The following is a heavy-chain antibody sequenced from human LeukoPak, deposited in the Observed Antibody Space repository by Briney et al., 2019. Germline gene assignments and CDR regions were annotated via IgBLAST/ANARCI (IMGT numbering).Heavy chain of an antibody. CDR2: ISGSGGST. J-gene: IGHJ5*02. V-gene: IGHV3-23*01. CDR1: GFTFSSCA. Sequence: PGGSLRLSCAASGFTFSSCAMSWVRQAPGKGLEWVSAISGSGGSTYYADSVKGRFTISRDNSKNTLYLQMNSLRAEDTAVYYCAKISSRVGGYNWFDPWGQGTLVTVSS. CDR3: AKISSRVGGYNWFDP. D-gene: IGHD2-15*01.